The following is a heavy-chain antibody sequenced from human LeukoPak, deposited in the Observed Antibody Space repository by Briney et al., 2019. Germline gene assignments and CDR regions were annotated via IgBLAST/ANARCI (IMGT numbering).Heavy chain of an antibody. D-gene: IGHD4-17*01. CDR1: GYSFSDYW. Sequence: GDSLKISCKGSGYSFSDYWIGWVRQMPGKGLEWMGIIFPGDSDTRYSLSFQGQVTISADKSIDTAYLQWSSLKASDTAMYFCARGYDYGDYVEYFDYWGQGTLVTVSS. CDR3: ARGYDYGDYVEYFDY. V-gene: IGHV5-51*01. CDR2: IFPGDSDT. J-gene: IGHJ4*02.